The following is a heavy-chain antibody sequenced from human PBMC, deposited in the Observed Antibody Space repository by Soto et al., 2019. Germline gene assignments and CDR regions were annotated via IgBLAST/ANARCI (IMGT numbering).Heavy chain of an antibody. J-gene: IGHJ4*02. D-gene: IGHD3-10*01. CDR3: THRSPAYGHDF. CDR2: IYWNDDQ. Sequence: SGPTLVNPTPTLTLTCNFSDFSLTTRGVGVGWIRQPPGKALEWVALIYWNDDQRYNPSLKSRLTVNKDTSKIHVVLTMTNVDPLDTATYYCTHRSPAYGHDFWGPGTLVTVSS. CDR1: DFSLTTRGVG. V-gene: IGHV2-5*01.